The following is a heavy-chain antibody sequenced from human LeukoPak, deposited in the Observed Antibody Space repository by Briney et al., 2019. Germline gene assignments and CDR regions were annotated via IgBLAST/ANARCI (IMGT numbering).Heavy chain of an antibody. V-gene: IGHV4-30-2*01. D-gene: IGHD3-16*01. Sequence: SETLSLTCTVSGGSISSGGYYWSWIRQPPGKGLEWIGYIYHSGSTYYNPSLKSRVTISVDRSKNQFSLKLSSVTAADTAVYYCARQVKGDSRFVWYFDYWGQGTLVTVSS. J-gene: IGHJ4*02. CDR2: IYHSGST. CDR3: ARQVKGDSRFVWYFDY. CDR1: GGSISSGGYY.